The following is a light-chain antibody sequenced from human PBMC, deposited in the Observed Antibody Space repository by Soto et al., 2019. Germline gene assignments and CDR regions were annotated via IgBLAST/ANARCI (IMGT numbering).Light chain of an antibody. CDR3: QQYDNWPPYT. CDR1: RIINLN. CDR2: SAS. J-gene: IGKJ2*01. V-gene: IGKV3-15*01. Sequence: EIVMTQSPATQSVSPGETATLSCRASRIINLNLAWYQQKPGQAPRLLIYSASTRATDAPARFSGSGYGTEFTLTISSLQSEDSAVYYCQQYDNWPPYTFGQGTKLEI.